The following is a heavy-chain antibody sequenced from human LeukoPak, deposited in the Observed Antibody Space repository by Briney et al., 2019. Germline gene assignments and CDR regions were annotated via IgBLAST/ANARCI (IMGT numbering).Heavy chain of an antibody. CDR1: GGSFSGYY. CDR2: INHSGST. J-gene: IGHJ4*02. V-gene: IGHV4-34*01. CDR3: ARQSRDILIGSYDY. Sequence: PSETLSLTCAVYGGSFSGYYRSWIRQPPGKGLEWIGEINHSGSTNYNPSLKSRVTISVDTSKNQFSLKLSSVTAADTAVYYCARQSRDILIGSYDYWGQGTLVTVSS. D-gene: IGHD3-9*01.